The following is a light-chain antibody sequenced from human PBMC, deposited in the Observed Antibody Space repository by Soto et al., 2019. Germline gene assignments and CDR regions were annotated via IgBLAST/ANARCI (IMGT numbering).Light chain of an antibody. CDR3: QQYGSSPIT. J-gene: IGKJ5*01. Sequence: EIVLTQSPGTLSLSPGERATLSCRASQSLSSSYLAWYQQKPGQAPRLLIHGASSRATGIPDRFSGSGSGTDFTLTISRLEPEDFAVYYCQQYGSSPITFGQWTRLEIK. CDR1: QSLSSSY. CDR2: GAS. V-gene: IGKV3-20*01.